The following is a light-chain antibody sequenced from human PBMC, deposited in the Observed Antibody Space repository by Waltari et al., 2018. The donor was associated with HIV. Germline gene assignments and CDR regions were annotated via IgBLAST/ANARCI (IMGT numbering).Light chain of an antibody. V-gene: IGKV4-1*01. CDR1: MSVLYEANSKNY. J-gene: IGKJ1*01. CDR2: WSS. Sequence: DIVMTQSQGFLSVAAGGRATIKGKATMSVLYEANSKNYLAWYQQKPGQPPKLLLSWSSTRESGVSARFSGSGSGTDFTLTINNVESDDAAIYFCQQFYKIPWTFGQGAKVEI. CDR3: QQFYKIPWT.